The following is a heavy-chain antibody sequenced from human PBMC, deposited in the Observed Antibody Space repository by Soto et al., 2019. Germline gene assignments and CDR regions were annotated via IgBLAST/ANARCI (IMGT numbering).Heavy chain of an antibody. D-gene: IGHD3-22*01. CDR1: GGSISSGDYY. CDR3: ARAGYYDSSGYYPFDY. J-gene: IGHJ4*02. V-gene: IGHV4-30-4*01. CDR2: IYYSGST. Sequence: PSETLSLTCTVSGGSISSGDYYWSWIRQPPGKGLEWIGYIYYSGSTYYNPSLKSRVTISVDTSKNQFSLKLSSVTAADTAVYYCARAGYYDSSGYYPFDYWGQGTLVTVSS.